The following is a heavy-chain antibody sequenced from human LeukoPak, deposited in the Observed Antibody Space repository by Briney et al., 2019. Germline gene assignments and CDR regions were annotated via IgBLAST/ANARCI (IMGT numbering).Heavy chain of an antibody. D-gene: IGHD3-3*01. V-gene: IGHV1-69*13. CDR2: IIPIFGTA. J-gene: IGHJ6*02. CDR3: ARGLEWTEYYYYYGMDV. Sequence: ASVKVSCKASGGTFSSYAISWVRQAPGQGLEWMGGIIPIFGTANYAQKFQGRATITADESTSTAYMELSSLRSEDTAVYYCARGLEWTEYYYYYGMDVWGQGTTVTVSS. CDR1: GGTFSSYA.